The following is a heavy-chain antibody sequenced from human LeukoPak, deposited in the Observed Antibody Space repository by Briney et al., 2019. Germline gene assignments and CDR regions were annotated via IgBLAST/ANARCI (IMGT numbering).Heavy chain of an antibody. CDR2: MFYSGTT. CDR1: GGSISSSSYY. Sequence: MASETLSLTCTVSGGSISSSSYYWGWIRQPPGKGLEWIGFMFYSGTTNYNPSLKSRVTISVDTSKNQLSLKLSSVTAADTAVYYCARLGAGNWFDPWGQGTLVTVSA. D-gene: IGHD6-13*01. CDR3: ARLGAGNWFDP. J-gene: IGHJ5*02. V-gene: IGHV4-61*05.